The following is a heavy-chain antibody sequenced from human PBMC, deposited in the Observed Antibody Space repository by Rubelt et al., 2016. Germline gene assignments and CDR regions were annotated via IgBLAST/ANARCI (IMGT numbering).Heavy chain of an antibody. J-gene: IGHJ4*02. Sequence: SCAASGFTFSSYDMHWVRQATGKGLEWVSAIGTAGDTYYPGSVKGRFTISRENAKNSLYLQMNSLRAEDTALYYCAKDMSYDFWSGYYTWGQGTLVTVSS. CDR2: IGTAGDT. CDR1: GFTFSSYD. D-gene: IGHD3-3*01. V-gene: IGHV3-13*01. CDR3: AKDMSYDFWSGYYT.